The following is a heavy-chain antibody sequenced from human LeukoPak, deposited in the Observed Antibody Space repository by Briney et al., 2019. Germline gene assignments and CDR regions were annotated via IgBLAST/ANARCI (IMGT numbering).Heavy chain of an antibody. CDR3: ASHHVTVYYYYDSSGLADY. J-gene: IGHJ4*02. CDR2: ISGSGGST. V-gene: IGHV3-23*01. CDR1: GFTFSSYA. Sequence: GGSLRLSCAASGFTFSSYAMSWVRQAPGKGLEWVSAISGSGGSTYYADSVKGWFTISRDNSKNTLYLQMNSLRAEDTAVYYCASHHVTVYYYYDSSGLADYWGQGTLVTVSS. D-gene: IGHD3-22*01.